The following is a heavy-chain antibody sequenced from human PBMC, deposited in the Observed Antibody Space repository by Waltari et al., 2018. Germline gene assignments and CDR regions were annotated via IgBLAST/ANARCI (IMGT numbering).Heavy chain of an antibody. Sequence: EVQLVESGGGLVQPGGSLKLSCAVSGFPFRASAIHWVRQASGKGLEWVGRIRSKANSDATAYAASVKGRFTISRDDSKNTAYLQMNSLKTEDTAVYYCIRYNEQNYCGMDVWGQGTTVTVSS. CDR3: IRYNEQNYCGMDV. CDR2: IRSKANSDAT. J-gene: IGHJ6*02. D-gene: IGHD1-20*01. V-gene: IGHV3-73*01. CDR1: GFPFRASA.